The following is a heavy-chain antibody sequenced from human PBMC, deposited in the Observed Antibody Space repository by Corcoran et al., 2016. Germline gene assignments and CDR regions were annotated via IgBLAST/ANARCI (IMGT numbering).Heavy chain of an antibody. D-gene: IGHD2-2*01. V-gene: IGHV3-33*01. Sequence: QVQLVESGGGVVQPGMSLRLSCAPSGFTFSSYGMHWVRQAPGRGLEWVTGIWYDGRDEYYADSVKGRFTISRDNSKNTLYLQMNSLRVEDTAVYYCARDNCGSISCFDYWGPGTLVTVSS. J-gene: IGHJ4*02. CDR2: IWYDGRDE. CDR3: ARDNCGSISCFDY. CDR1: GFTFSSYG.